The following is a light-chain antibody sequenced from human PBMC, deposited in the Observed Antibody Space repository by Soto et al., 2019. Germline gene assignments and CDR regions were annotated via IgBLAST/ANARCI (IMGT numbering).Light chain of an antibody. CDR2: GAS. CDR3: QKYGNFWT. CDR1: RNVSSSL. Sequence: EVVMTQSPATLSVSPGERATLSCRASRNVSSSLLVWYQQHPGQAPRLLIYGASSRATGIPDRFSGSGSGTDFSLTIRRLEPDDFAVYYCQKYGNFWTFGQGTKVDIK. V-gene: IGKV3-20*01. J-gene: IGKJ1*01.